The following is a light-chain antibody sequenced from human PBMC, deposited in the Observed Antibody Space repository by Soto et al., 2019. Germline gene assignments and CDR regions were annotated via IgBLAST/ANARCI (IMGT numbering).Light chain of an antibody. CDR3: QQYAYWPET. J-gene: IGKJ1*01. CDR2: YSS. V-gene: IGKV3D-15*01. Sequence: MTQFPDTVSVTPGETVTLSCWASQSVRTNLDWYQQRPGKAPRLLIHYSSTRASDIPARFRGSGSGTNFTLAISSLQSEDFEVYYCQQYAYWPETFGQGTKVDI. CDR1: QSVRTN.